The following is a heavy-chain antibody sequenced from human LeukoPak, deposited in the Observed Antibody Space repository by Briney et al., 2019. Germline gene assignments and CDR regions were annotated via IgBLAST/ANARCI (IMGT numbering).Heavy chain of an antibody. V-gene: IGHV5-51*01. CDR2: IYPGDSDT. Sequence: GESLKISCKGFGYSFSDYWIGRVRQMPGKGLEWVGIIYPGDSDTRYSPSFQGQVTISADKSISTVYLQWSSLKASDTAMYYCARTLQSYGHNYFDPWGQGTLVTVSS. J-gene: IGHJ5*02. CDR3: ARTLQSYGHNYFDP. D-gene: IGHD5-18*01. CDR1: GYSFSDYW.